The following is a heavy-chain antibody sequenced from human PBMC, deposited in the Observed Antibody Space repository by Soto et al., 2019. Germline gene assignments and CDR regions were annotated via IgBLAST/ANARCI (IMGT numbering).Heavy chain of an antibody. CDR1: GDSVSSDSAA. CDR3: ARGSWDDVTGHYYMDV. Sequence: SQTLSLTCDISGDSVSSDSAAWNWIRQTPSRGLEWLGRTYYRSKWYINYAVSVKSRITVNPDTSKNQFSLQLNSVTPEDTAVYYCARGSWDDVTGHYYMDVWGKGTTVTVSS. CDR2: TYYRSKWYI. J-gene: IGHJ6*03. V-gene: IGHV6-1*01. D-gene: IGHD1-1*01.